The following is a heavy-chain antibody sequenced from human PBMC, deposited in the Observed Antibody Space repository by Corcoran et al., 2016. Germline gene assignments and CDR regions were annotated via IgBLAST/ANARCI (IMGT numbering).Heavy chain of an antibody. Sequence: QVQLVQSGAEVKKPGASVKVSCKASGYTFTSYGISWVRQAPGQGLEWMGWISAYNGNTNYAQKLQGRVTMTTDTSTSTAYMELRSLRSDDTAVYYCARDWAPYDFWSGYYTGKFDYWGQGTLVTVSS. CDR3: ARDWAPYDFWSGYYTGKFDY. J-gene: IGHJ4*02. CDR2: ISAYNGNT. V-gene: IGHV1-18*01. D-gene: IGHD3-3*01. CDR1: GYTFTSYG.